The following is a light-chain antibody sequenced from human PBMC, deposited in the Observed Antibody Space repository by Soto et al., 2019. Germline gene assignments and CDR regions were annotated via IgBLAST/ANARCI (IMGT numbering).Light chain of an antibody. J-gene: IGLJ1*01. V-gene: IGLV2-8*01. CDR3: SSYVARTL. CDR1: SSDVGGYNY. Sequence: QSVLTQPPSASGSPGQSVTISCTGTSSDVGGYNYVSWYQQHPGKAPKLMIYEVSKRPSGVPDRFSGSKSGNTASLTVSGLQVEDEADYYWSSYVARTLFVTGSVVTVL. CDR2: EVS.